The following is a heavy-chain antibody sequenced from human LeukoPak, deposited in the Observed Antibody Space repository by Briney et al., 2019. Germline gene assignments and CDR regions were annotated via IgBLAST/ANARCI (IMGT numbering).Heavy chain of an antibody. CDR1: GGTFSSYA. Sequence: VASVKVSCKASGGTFSSYAISWVRQAPGQGLEWMGRIIPIFGTANYAQKFQGRVTITTDESTSTAYMELSGLRSEDTAVYYCARAVGYCSGGSCGTGFDYWGQGTLVTVSS. CDR2: IIPIFGTA. D-gene: IGHD2-15*01. V-gene: IGHV1-69*05. CDR3: ARAVGYCSGGSCGTGFDY. J-gene: IGHJ4*02.